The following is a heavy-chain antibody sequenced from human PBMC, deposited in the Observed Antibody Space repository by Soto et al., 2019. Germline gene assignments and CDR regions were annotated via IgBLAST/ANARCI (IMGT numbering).Heavy chain of an antibody. CDR1: GYTFNKHA. J-gene: IGHJ4*02. V-gene: IGHV1-18*01. Sequence: QVQLVQSGAEVKKPGASVMLSCKASGYTFNKHAIMWVRQARGQGLEWMGWISAHNGNTNSAPKFQGRLTMTTDTSTSTAYMELRSLRSDDTAVYYCAKVLSGTYFDDSDYCGQGTLVTVSS. D-gene: IGHD1-26*01. CDR2: ISAHNGNT. CDR3: AKVLSGTYFDDSDY.